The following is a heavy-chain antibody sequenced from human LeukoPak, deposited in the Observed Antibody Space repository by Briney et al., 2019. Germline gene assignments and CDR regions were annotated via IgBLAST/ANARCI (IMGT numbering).Heavy chain of an antibody. Sequence: AGGYLRLSCTASGFTFNNYAMSWVRQAPGKGLEWVSGIRGSGDRTYYADSVKGQFTISRDNSKNTFYLQMNNVRAEDTAVYYCARMGSTYYYDSSNYQDAFDVWGRGTVVIVSS. CDR1: GFTFNNYA. CDR3: ARMGSTYYYDSSNYQDAFDV. CDR2: IRGSGDRT. J-gene: IGHJ3*01. V-gene: IGHV3-23*01. D-gene: IGHD3-22*01.